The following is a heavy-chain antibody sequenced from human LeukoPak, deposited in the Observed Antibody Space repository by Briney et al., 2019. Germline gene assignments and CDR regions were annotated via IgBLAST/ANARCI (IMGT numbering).Heavy chain of an antibody. V-gene: IGHV3-66*01. CDR1: GLTFSNYA. J-gene: IGHJ3*01. Sequence: GGSLRLSCAASGLTFSNYAMSWVRQAPGKGLQWVSILYSDGATYYSDSVKGRFTISRDNSRSTLYLQMNSLRAEDTAVYFCARVAYYRVTADQITDAFDVWGHGTVVTVSS. CDR3: ARVAYYRVTADQITDAFDV. CDR2: LYSDGAT. D-gene: IGHD2-21*02.